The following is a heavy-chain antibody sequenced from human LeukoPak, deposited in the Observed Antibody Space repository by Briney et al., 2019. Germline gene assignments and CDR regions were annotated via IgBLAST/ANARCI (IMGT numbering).Heavy chain of an antibody. CDR2: IYSGGST. Sequence: VGSLRLSRAGSGFTVSSNYMSWVGQGPGNGLGWVSVIYSGGSTYYAESVKGRFTISRDNSKNTLYLQMNSLRAEDTAVYYCARDSIWFGELFFDYWGQGTLVTVSS. V-gene: IGHV3-66*01. CDR1: GFTVSSNY. J-gene: IGHJ4*02. D-gene: IGHD3-10*01. CDR3: ARDSIWFGELFFDY.